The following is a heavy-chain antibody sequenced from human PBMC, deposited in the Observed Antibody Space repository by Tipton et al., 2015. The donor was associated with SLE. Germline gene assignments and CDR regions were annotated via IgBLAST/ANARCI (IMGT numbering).Heavy chain of an antibody. V-gene: IGHV3-9*01. J-gene: IGHJ4*02. CDR1: GFTFDDYA. Sequence: SLRLSCAASGFTFDDYAMHWVRQAPGKGLEWVSGISWNSGSIGYADSVKGRFTISRDNAKNSLYLQMNSLRAEDTALYYCAKDIGHIYSSSGPLDYWGQGTLVTVSS. CDR2: ISWNSGSI. CDR3: AKDIGHIYSSSGPLDY. D-gene: IGHD6-6*01.